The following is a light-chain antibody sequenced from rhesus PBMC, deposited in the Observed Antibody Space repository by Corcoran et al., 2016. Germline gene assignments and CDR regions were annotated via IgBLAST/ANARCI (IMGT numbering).Light chain of an antibody. CDR3: QKYSSSPYS. CDR2: GAS. J-gene: IGKJ2*01. V-gene: IGKV3-53*01. CDR1: QSVRSY. Sequence: QVILTQSPATLSLSPGERATLSCRASQSVRSYLAWYQQKPGEAPKLLIYGASSRATGIPYRCSGSGAGTEVTLTISSLEPEDFAVYYCQKYSSSPYSFGQGTKVEIK.